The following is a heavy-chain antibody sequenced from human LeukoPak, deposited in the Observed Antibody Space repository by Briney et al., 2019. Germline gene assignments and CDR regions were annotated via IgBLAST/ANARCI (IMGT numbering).Heavy chain of an antibody. D-gene: IGHD6-19*01. CDR2: IYFNGGST. CDR3: ARQSRGIAVAGLDY. Sequence: PSETLSLTCTVSGGSISNNIYYWAWIRQPPGKGLEWIGSIYFNGGSTYYNPSLKTRATISIDTSKNQFSLKLNSVTAADTAVYYCARQSRGIAVAGLDYWGQGILVTVSS. J-gene: IGHJ4*02. V-gene: IGHV4-39*01. CDR1: GGSISNNIYY.